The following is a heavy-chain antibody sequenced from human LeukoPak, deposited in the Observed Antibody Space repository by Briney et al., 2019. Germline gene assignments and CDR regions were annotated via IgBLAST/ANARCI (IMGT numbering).Heavy chain of an antibody. CDR1: GYSFTSYW. J-gene: IGHJ6*03. D-gene: IGHD3-22*01. V-gene: IGHV5-51*01. CDR3: ARHYYSNYNYYYMDV. CDR2: IYPGDSDT. Sequence: GESLKISCKGSGYSFTSYWIGWVRQMPGKGLEWMGIIYPGDSDTRYSPSFQGQVTISADKSIGTAYLQWSSLKASDTAMYYCARHYYSNYNYYYMDVWGKGTTVTVSS.